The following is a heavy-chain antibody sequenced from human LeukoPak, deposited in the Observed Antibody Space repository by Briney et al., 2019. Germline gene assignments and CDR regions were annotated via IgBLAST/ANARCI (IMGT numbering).Heavy chain of an antibody. D-gene: IGHD5-12*01. Sequence: ASVKVSCKASGYTFTSYGISWVRQAPGQGLEWMGWISAYNGNTNYAQKLQGRVTMTTDTSTSTAYMELRSLRFDDTAVYYCARDHSGYDTFGYWGQGTLVTVSS. CDR2: ISAYNGNT. CDR3: ARDHSGYDTFGY. V-gene: IGHV1-18*01. J-gene: IGHJ4*02. CDR1: GYTFTSYG.